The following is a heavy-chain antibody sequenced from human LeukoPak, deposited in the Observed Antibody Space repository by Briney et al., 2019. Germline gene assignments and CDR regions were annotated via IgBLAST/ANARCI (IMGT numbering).Heavy chain of an antibody. V-gene: IGHV3-23*01. J-gene: IGHJ2*01. CDR1: GFTLSSFA. CDR2: LSGTGGTT. CDR3: AKGSTSYVNWRRDL. Sequence: GGSLRLSCAASGFTLSSFAMSWVRQAPGKGLEWVSGLSGTGGTTFNADSVKGRFNISRDNSKNTLSFQIHSLRAEDTAIYYCAKGSTSYVNWRRDLWGRGTLVTVSS. D-gene: IGHD2-2*01.